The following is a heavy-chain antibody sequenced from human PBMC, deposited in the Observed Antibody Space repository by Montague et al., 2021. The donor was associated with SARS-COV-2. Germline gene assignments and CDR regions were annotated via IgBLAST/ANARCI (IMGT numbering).Heavy chain of an antibody. J-gene: IGHJ4*02. CDR2: ITYDSGTT. CDR1: GFTFSGHA. CDR3: ARDCRSSSCTNWGY. V-gene: IGHV3-23*01. Sequence: SLRLSCPASGFTFSGHAMSWVRQAPGKGLERVSTITYDSGTTYYADSVKGRFTISRDNSKNTLYLQMNSLRVEDTAVYYCARDCRSSSCTNWGYWGQGTLVAVSS. D-gene: IGHD2-2*01.